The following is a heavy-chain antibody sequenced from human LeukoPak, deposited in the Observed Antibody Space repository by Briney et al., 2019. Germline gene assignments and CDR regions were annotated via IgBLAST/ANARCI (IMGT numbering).Heavy chain of an antibody. CDR2: INAANANT. Sequence: GASVKVSCKASGYTFTDYVIHWVRQAPGQRLECMGWINAANANTKYSQKFQGRVTFTRDTSASIAYMELSSLRSEDTAVYYCARGPSRGWFDPWGQGTLVTVSS. V-gene: IGHV1-3*01. J-gene: IGHJ5*02. D-gene: IGHD3-10*01. CDR3: ARGPSRGWFDP. CDR1: GYTFTDYV.